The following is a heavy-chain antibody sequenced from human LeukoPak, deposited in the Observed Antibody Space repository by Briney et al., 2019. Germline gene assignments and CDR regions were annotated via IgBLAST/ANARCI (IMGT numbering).Heavy chain of an antibody. CDR2: ISYDGSNK. J-gene: IGHJ4*02. CDR1: GFTFSSYA. CDR3: TTSPEYDFWSGLGAFDY. D-gene: IGHD3-3*01. Sequence: GGSLRLSCAASGFTFSSYAMHWVRQAPGKGLEWVAVISYDGSNKYYADSVKGRFTISRDNSKNTLYLQMNSLKTEDTAVYYCTTSPEYDFWSGLGAFDYWGQGTLVTVSS. V-gene: IGHV3-30-3*01.